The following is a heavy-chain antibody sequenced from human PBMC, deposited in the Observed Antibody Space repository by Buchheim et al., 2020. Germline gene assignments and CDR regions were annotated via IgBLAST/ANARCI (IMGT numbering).Heavy chain of an antibody. J-gene: IGHJ5*02. V-gene: IGHV3-73*01. D-gene: IGHD6-6*01. CDR2: IRSKANSYAT. Sequence: EVQLVESGGGLVQPGGSLKLSCAASGFTFSGSAMHWVRQASGKGLEWVGRIRSKANSYATAYAASVKGRFTISRDESKNTAYLQMNSLKTEDTAVYYCTRRVLDSSSHNWFDPWGQGTL. CDR1: GFTFSGSA. CDR3: TRRVLDSSSHNWFDP.